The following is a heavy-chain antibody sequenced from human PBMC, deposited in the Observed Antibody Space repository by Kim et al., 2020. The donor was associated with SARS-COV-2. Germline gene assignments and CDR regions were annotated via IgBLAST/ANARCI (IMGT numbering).Heavy chain of an antibody. J-gene: IGHJ6*02. D-gene: IGHD3-16*01. V-gene: IGHV3-21*01. CDR2: ISSSSSYI. CDR1: GFTFSSYS. Sequence: GGSLRLSCAASGFTFSSYSMNWVRQAPGKGLEWVSSISSSSSYIYYADSVKGRFTISRDNAKNSLYLQMNSLRAEDTAVYYCARGEGRGGGYYYYYYGMDVWGQGTTVTVSS. CDR3: ARGEGRGGGYYYYYYGMDV.